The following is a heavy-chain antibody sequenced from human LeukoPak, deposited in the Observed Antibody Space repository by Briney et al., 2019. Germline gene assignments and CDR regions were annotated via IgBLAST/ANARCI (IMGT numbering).Heavy chain of an antibody. D-gene: IGHD3-16*02. CDR1: GYTLTGYY. J-gene: IGHJ4*02. Sequence: ASVKDSCKASGYTLTGYYMHWVRPAPGQGLEWMGWIHPNSGGTNYAQKFQGRVTMTRDTSISTAYMELSRLRSDDTAVYYCARAHVWGSYRSLFDYWGEGALVTVSS. V-gene: IGHV1-2*02. CDR3: ARAHVWGSYRSLFDY. CDR2: IHPNSGGT.